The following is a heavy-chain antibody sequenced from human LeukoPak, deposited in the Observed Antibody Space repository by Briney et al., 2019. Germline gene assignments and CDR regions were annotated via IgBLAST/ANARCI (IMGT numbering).Heavy chain of an antibody. CDR2: IKEDGSEI. Sequence: GGSLRLSCAASGFSFSGYWMTWVRQAPGKGLEWVANIKEDGSEIYYADFVKGRFTISRDNAKNSLDLQMNSLRAEDTAVYYCARRGSTDYWGQGTLVTVSS. D-gene: IGHD2/OR15-2a*01. V-gene: IGHV3-7*03. CDR3: ARRGSTDY. J-gene: IGHJ4*02. CDR1: GFSFSGYW.